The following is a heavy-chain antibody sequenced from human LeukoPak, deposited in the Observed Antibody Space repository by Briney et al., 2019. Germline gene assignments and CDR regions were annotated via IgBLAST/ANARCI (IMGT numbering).Heavy chain of an antibody. D-gene: IGHD3-10*01. CDR1: GFTFSSYG. CDR2: ISYDGSNK. J-gene: IGHJ4*02. V-gene: IGHV3-30*03. Sequence: GGSLRLSCAASGFTFSSYGMHWVRQAPGKGLEWVAVISYDGSNKYYADSVKGRFTISRDNSKNTPYLQMNSLRAEDAAVYYCARDSRGAFDYWGQGTLVTVSS. CDR3: ARDSRGAFDY.